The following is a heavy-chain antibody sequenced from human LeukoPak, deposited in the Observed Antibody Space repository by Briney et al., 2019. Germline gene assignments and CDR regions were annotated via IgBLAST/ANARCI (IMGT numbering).Heavy chain of an antibody. Sequence: ASVKVSCKASGYTFTGYYMHWVRQAPGQGLEWMGWINPNSGGTNYAQKFQGRVTMTRDTSISAAYMELSRLRSDDTAVYYCASWLYSSSSFDYWGQGTLVTVSS. CDR2: INPNSGGT. J-gene: IGHJ4*02. CDR1: GYTFTGYY. D-gene: IGHD6-6*01. V-gene: IGHV1-2*02. CDR3: ASWLYSSSSFDY.